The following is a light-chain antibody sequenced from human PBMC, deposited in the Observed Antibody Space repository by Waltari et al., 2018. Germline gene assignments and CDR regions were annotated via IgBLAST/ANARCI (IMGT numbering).Light chain of an antibody. Sequence: SALTPPASVSGSPGQSITISCTESSSAVADYPLLSWYHHHPGGAPKLLIYEVSKRPSGVSSRFSGSKSGKTASLTISGLQAEDEGDYYCCAFAGYGVYVFGSG. V-gene: IGLV2-23*02. CDR1: SSAVADYPL. CDR2: EVS. J-gene: IGLJ1*01. CDR3: CAFAGYGVYV.